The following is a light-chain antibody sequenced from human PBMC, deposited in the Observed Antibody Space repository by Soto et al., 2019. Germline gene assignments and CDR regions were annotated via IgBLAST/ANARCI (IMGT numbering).Light chain of an antibody. CDR2: DAS. CDR1: QSLSSW. J-gene: IGKJ1*01. CDR3: QQYYSDWT. V-gene: IGKV1-5*01. Sequence: DIQMTQSPSTLSASVGDRVTITCRASQSLSSWLAWYQQKPGTAPKLLIYDASSLESGVPSRFSGSGSGTEFTLTISSLQPDDFATYYCQQYYSDWTFGQGTKVDIK.